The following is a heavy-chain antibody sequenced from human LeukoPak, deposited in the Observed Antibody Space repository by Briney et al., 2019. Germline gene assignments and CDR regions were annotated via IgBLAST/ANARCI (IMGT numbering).Heavy chain of an antibody. Sequence: GASVKVSCKASGGTFSSYAISWVRQAPGQGLEWMGRIIPILGIANYAQKFQGRVTITADKSTSTAYMELSSLRSEDTAVYYCARGGGALDPGYFQHWGQGTLVTVSS. CDR3: ARGGGALDPGYFQH. D-gene: IGHD2-21*01. CDR2: IIPILGIA. CDR1: GGTFSSYA. V-gene: IGHV1-69*04. J-gene: IGHJ1*01.